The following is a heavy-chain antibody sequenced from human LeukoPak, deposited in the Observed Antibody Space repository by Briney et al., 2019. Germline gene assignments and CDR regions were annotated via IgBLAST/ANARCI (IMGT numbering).Heavy chain of an antibody. CDR2: IYHSGST. J-gene: IGHJ2*01. D-gene: IGHD3-22*01. Sequence: PSETLSLTCAVSGGSISSGGYSWSWIRQAPGKGLEWIGYIYHSGSTYYNPSLKSRVTISVDRSKNQFSLKLSSVTAADTAVYYCARDSPNYYDSSGYQDWYFDLWGRGTLVTVSS. V-gene: IGHV4-30-2*01. CDR3: ARDSPNYYDSSGYQDWYFDL. CDR1: GGSISSGGYS.